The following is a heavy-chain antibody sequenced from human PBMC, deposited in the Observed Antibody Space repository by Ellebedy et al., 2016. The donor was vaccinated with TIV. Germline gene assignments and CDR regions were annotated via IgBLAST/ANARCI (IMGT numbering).Heavy chain of an antibody. CDR3: TRTLLRGRPGMDV. Sequence: AASVKVSCKASGYTFTSFGISWVRQAPGQGLEWMGWINAGNGNTKYSQKFQGRVTITRDTSASTAYMELSSLRSEDTAVYYCTRTLLRGRPGMDVWGQGTTVTVSS. J-gene: IGHJ6*02. V-gene: IGHV1-3*01. CDR1: GYTFTSFG. CDR2: INAGNGNT. D-gene: IGHD3-10*01.